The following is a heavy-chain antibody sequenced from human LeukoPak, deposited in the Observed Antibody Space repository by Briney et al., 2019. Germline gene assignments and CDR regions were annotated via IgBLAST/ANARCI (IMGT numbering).Heavy chain of an antibody. Sequence: ASVKVSCKASGYTFTSYYMHWVRQAPGQGLEWMGIINPSGGSTSYAQKFQGRVTMTRDVSTSTVYMELSSLRSEDTAVSYCATVYKRNYFDYWGQGTLVTVSS. V-gene: IGHV1-46*01. CDR2: INPSGGST. D-gene: IGHD1-1*01. CDR1: GYTFTSYY. CDR3: ATVYKRNYFDY. J-gene: IGHJ4*02.